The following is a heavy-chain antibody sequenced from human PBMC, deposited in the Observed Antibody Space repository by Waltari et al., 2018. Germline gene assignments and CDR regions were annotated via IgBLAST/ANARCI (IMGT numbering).Heavy chain of an antibody. D-gene: IGHD3-16*02. V-gene: IGHV1-69*10. CDR2: IIPILCIA. Sequence: QVQLVQSGAEVKKPGSSVKVSCKASGGTFSSYAISWVRQAPGQGLEWMGGIIPILCIANCEQKFQGRVTITADKSTSTAYMELSSLRSEDTAVYYCARDGGVIVHYYYYYMDVWGKGTTVTVSS. J-gene: IGHJ6*03. CDR3: ARDGGVIVHYYYYYMDV. CDR1: GGTFSSYA.